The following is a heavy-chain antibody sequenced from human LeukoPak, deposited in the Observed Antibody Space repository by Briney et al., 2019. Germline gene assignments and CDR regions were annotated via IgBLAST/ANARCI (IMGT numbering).Heavy chain of an antibody. CDR1: GFTIGKSD. J-gene: IGHJ4*02. D-gene: IGHD3-9*01. CDR3: ARGSMPGTGLPFDY. V-gene: IGHV3-53*05. Sequence: GGSLRLSCATSGFTIGKSDMAWVRQAPGKGLEWVSIVYTGGRTFHADSVKGRFTMSRDQSKNTVGLQMNSLRSEDTALYYCARGSMPGTGLPFDYWGQGTQVTVSS. CDR2: VYTGGRT.